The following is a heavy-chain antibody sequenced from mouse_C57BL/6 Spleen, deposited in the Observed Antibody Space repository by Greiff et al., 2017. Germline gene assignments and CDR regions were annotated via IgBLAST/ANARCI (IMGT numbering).Heavy chain of an antibody. Sequence: VKLQQSGPELVKPGASVKISCKASGYAFSSSWMNWVKQRPGKGLEWIGRIYPGDGDTNYNGKFKGKATLTADKSSSTAYMQLSSLTSEDSAVYFCARGGGLGKTWFAYWGQGTLVTVSA. J-gene: IGHJ3*01. CDR2: IYPGDGDT. V-gene: IGHV1-82*01. CDR1: GYAFSSSW. D-gene: IGHD4-1*01. CDR3: ARGGGLGKTWFAY.